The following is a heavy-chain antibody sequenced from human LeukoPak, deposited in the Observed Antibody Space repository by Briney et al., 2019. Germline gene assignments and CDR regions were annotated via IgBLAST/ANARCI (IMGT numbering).Heavy chain of an antibody. Sequence: SGGSLRLSCAASGFTFSSYWMTWVRQAPGIGLEWVANIKQDGSEKYYVDSVKGRFTISRDNAKNSLYLQLNSLRAEDTAVYFCARDLRTYYPRHFDSWGQGTLVTVSS. D-gene: IGHD3-22*01. CDR2: IKQDGSEK. CDR1: GFTFSSYW. J-gene: IGHJ4*02. V-gene: IGHV3-7*04. CDR3: ARDLRTYYPRHFDS.